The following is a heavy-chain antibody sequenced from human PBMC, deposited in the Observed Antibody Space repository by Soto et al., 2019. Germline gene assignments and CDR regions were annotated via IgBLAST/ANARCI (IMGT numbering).Heavy chain of an antibody. CDR3: ARVALGLYGDYVDYYYGMDV. Sequence: ASVKVSCKASGYTFTSYGISWVRQAPGQGLESMGWISAYNGNTNYAQKLQGRVTMTTDTSTSTAYMELRSLRSDDTAVYYCARVALGLYGDYVDYYYGMDVWGQGTTVTVSS. J-gene: IGHJ6*02. V-gene: IGHV1-18*01. CDR1: GYTFTSYG. CDR2: ISAYNGNT. D-gene: IGHD4-17*01.